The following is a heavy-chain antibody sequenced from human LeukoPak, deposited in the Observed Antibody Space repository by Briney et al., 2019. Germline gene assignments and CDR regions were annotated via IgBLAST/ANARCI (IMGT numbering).Heavy chain of an antibody. CDR2: TRYDGSNK. CDR1: GFTVSSNS. CDR3: ARSPGTPGIAVY. V-gene: IGHV3-30*02. Sequence: GGSLRLSCTVSGFTVSSNSMSWVRQTPGKGLEWVAFTRYDGSNKYYADSVKGRFTISRDNSKNTLYLQMNSLRAEDTAVYYCARSPGTPGIAVYWGQGTLVTVSS. D-gene: IGHD6-19*01. J-gene: IGHJ4*02.